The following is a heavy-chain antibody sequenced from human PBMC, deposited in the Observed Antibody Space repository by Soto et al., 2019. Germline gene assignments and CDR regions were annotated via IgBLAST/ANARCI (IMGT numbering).Heavy chain of an antibody. D-gene: IGHD6-13*01. Sequence: RTVSGGKIISVSDCWGCIRQPPGKGLEWIVYIYYSGSTNYNPSLKSRVTISVDTSKNQFSLKLSSVTAADTAVYYCARNASSSWSLDYLGQGTLVTGSS. CDR2: IYYSGST. CDR3: ARNASSSWSLDY. J-gene: IGHJ4*02. CDR1: GGKIISVSDC. V-gene: IGHV4-61*01.